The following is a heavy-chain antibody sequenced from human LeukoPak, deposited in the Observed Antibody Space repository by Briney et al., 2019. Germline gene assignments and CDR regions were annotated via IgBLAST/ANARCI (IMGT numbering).Heavy chain of an antibody. CDR1: GFTFSSYS. CDR2: ISYDGSNK. D-gene: IGHD4-17*01. CDR3: ANWYGDYDY. J-gene: IGHJ4*02. V-gene: IGHV3-30*18. Sequence: GGSLRLSCAASGFTFSSYSMNWVRQAPGKGLEWVAVISYDGSNKYYADSVKGRFTISRDNSKNTLYLQMNSLRAEDTAVYYCANWYGDYDYWGQGTLVTVSS.